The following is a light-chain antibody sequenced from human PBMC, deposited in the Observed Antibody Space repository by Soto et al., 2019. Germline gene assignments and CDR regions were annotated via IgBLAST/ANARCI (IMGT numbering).Light chain of an antibody. V-gene: IGKV3-20*01. CDR2: DTS. CDR3: QQYGSSPLT. J-gene: IGKJ4*01. CDR1: QSVSSY. Sequence: EIALTQSPGTLSLSVGERVTLSCRASQSVSSYLAWYQQTPCQAPRLLIYDTSNRATGIPDRFSGSGSGTDVTLNISRLEPEDFTVDYCQQYGSSPLTFGGGTTVELK.